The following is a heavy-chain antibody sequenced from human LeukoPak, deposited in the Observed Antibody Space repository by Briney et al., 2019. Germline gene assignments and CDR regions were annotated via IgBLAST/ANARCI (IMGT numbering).Heavy chain of an antibody. Sequence: NPSETLSLTCTVAGGSISSSSYYWGWLRQPPGKGLEWIGSIYYSGSTYYNPSLKSRFTISVDTSKNQFSLKLSSVTAADTAVYYCARHPESVFMITFGEPPPGNYFDYWGQGTLVTVSS. CDR2: IYYSGST. CDR1: GGSISSSSYY. V-gene: IGHV4-39*01. D-gene: IGHD3-16*01. J-gene: IGHJ4*02. CDR3: ARHPESVFMITFGEPPPGNYFDY.